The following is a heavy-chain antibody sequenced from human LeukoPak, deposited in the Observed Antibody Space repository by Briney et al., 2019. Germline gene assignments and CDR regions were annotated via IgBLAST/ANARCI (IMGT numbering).Heavy chain of an antibody. Sequence: SETLSLTCTVSGGSITSYHWGCIRQPAGKGLEWIGRIYTSGSTNYNPSLKSRVTMSVDTSKNQFSLKLSSVTAADTAVYYCARGPYYYDSSGFYYYYGMDVWGQGTTVTVSS. D-gene: IGHD3-22*01. V-gene: IGHV4-4*07. J-gene: IGHJ6*02. CDR3: ARGPYYYDSSGFYYYYGMDV. CDR1: GGSITSYH. CDR2: IYTSGST.